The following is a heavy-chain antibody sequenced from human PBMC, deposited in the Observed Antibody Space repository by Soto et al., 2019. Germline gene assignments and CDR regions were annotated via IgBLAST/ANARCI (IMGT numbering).Heavy chain of an antibody. Sequence: LLAASETLSLTCAVYGGSFSGYYWSWIRQPPGKGLEWIGEINHSGSTNYNPSLKSRVTISVDTSKNQFSLKLSSVTAADTAVYYCARGLRSRRGRTYCSSTSCYPSDTPWFDPWGQGTLVTVSS. D-gene: IGHD2-2*01. CDR3: ARGLRSRRGRTYCSSTSCYPSDTPWFDP. V-gene: IGHV4-34*01. CDR1: GGSFSGYY. J-gene: IGHJ5*02. CDR2: INHSGST.